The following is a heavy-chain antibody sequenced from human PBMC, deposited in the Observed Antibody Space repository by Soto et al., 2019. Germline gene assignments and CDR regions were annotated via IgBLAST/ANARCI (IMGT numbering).Heavy chain of an antibody. CDR1: GDSVSSNSAA. D-gene: IGHD2-15*01. CDR2: TYYRSKWYN. V-gene: IGHV6-1*01. J-gene: IGHJ5*02. Sequence: QVQLQQSGPGLVKPSQTLSLTCAISGDSVSSNSAAWNWIRQSPSRGLEWLGRTYYRSKWYNDYAVSVKNRMTFNPDTSQSQLSVQLNAVTPEDTVVYYCARAYCSGGSGWAWSSGFDPWGQGTLVTVSS. CDR3: ARAYCSGGSGWAWSSGFDP.